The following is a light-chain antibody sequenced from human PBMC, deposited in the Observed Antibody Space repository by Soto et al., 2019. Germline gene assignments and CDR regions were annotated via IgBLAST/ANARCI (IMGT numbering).Light chain of an antibody. J-gene: IGKJ1*01. CDR1: QSISSSY. Sequence: EIVLTQSPGTLSLSPGERATLSCRASQSISSSYLAWFQQKPGQAPRLLIYGSSTRATGIPDRFSGSGSGTDFTLTISRLEPEDLAVYYCQQCDTSPWTFGQGTEVEIK. V-gene: IGKV3-20*01. CDR3: QQCDTSPWT. CDR2: GSS.